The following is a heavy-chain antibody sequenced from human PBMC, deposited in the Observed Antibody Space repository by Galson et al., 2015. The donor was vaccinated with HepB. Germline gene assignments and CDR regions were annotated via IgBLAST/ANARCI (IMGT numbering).Heavy chain of an antibody. J-gene: IGHJ6*03. Sequence: SLRLSCAASGFTFSSYDMHWVRQATGKGLEWVSAIGTAGDPYYPGSVKGRFTISRENAKNSLYLQMNSLRAGDTAVYYCARAGGAAPRYYMDVWGKGTTVTVSS. D-gene: IGHD3-16*01. CDR1: GFTFSSYD. CDR2: IGTAGDP. CDR3: ARAGGAAPRYYMDV. V-gene: IGHV3-13*05.